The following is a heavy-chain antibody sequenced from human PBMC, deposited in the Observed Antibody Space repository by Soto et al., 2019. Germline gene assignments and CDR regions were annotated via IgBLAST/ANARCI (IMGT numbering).Heavy chain of an antibody. CDR1: GFTFSDYV. J-gene: IGHJ3*01. CDR2: MTYDGATE. CDR3: AIVRLSSAVKDALDV. V-gene: IGHV3-30*14. Sequence: QVRLVESGGGVVQPGTSLRLSCAASGFTFSDYVIHWVRQAAGKGLEWVASMTYDGATEYYADSVKGRFTMSRDNSKRALSLQMYSLRSDDTAVYYCAIVRLSSAVKDALDVWGQGTTVTVSS. D-gene: IGHD6-25*01.